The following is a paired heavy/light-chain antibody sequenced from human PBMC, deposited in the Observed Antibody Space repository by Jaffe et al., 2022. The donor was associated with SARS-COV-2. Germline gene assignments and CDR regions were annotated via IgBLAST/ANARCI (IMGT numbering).Light chain of an antibody. CDR1: QGISSW. CDR2: AAS. J-gene: IGKJ4*01. CDR3: QQANSFPLT. Sequence: DIQMTQSPSSVSASVGDRVTITCRASQGISSWLAWYQQKPGKAPKLLIYAASRLQSGVPSRFSGSGSGTDFTLTISSLQPEDFATYYCQQANSFPLTFGGGTKVEIK. V-gene: IGKV1D-12*01.
Heavy chain of an antibody. Sequence: QVQLVQSGAEVKKPGSSVKVSCKASGGTFSSDAINWVRQAPGQGLEWMGGIIPTFGSANYAQKFQGRVTITADESTSTAYLELSSLRSEDTAVYYCARDPPIYSGSYYVYYGMDVWGQGTTVTVSS. D-gene: IGHD1-26*01. CDR2: IIPTFGSA. CDR1: GGTFSSDA. CDR3: ARDPPIYSGSYYVYYGMDV. J-gene: IGHJ6*02. V-gene: IGHV1-69*01.